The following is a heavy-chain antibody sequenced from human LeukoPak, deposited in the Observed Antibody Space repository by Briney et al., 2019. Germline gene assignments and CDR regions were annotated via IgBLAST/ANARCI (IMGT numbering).Heavy chain of an antibody. J-gene: IGHJ6*03. Sequence: SETLSLTCTVSGGSISSSSYYWGWIRQPPGKGLEWIGSIYYSGSTYYNPSLKSRVTISVDTSKNQFSLKLSSVTAADTAVYYCARDDSSYYYHYYYMDVWGKRTTVTVSS. CDR2: IYYSGST. CDR3: ARDDSSYYYHYYYMDV. V-gene: IGHV4-39*07. CDR1: GGSISSSSYY. D-gene: IGHD6-19*01.